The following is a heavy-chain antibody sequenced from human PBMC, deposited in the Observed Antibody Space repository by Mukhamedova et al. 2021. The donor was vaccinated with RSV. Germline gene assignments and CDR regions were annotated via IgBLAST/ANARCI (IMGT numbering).Heavy chain of an antibody. CDR3: AREIRSRDVVVPAAISWFDP. CDR2: IYYSGST. J-gene: IGHJ5*02. Sequence: IRQPPGKGLEWIGYIYYSGSTNYNPSLKSRVTISVDTSKNQFSLKLSSVTAADTAVYYCAREIRSRDVVVPAAISWFDPWGQGT. V-gene: IGHV4-59*01. D-gene: IGHD2-2*02.